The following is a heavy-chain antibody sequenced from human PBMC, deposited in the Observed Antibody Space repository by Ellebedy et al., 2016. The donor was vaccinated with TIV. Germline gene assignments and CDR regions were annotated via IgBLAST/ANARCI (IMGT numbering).Heavy chain of an antibody. Sequence: MPSETLSLTCTVSGDSFSSYYWSWIPQPPGKGLEWIGYIYYSGSTNYNHSLKSRVTISVDTSKNQLSLKLSSVTAADTAVYYCARGQSYGYYYYYGMDVWGQGTTVTVSS. J-gene: IGHJ6*02. CDR1: GDSFSSYY. CDR2: IYYSGST. V-gene: IGHV4-59*01. CDR3: ARGQSYGYYYYYGMDV. D-gene: IGHD5-18*01.